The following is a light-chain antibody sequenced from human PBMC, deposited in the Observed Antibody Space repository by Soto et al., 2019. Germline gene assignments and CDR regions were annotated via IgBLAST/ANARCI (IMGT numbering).Light chain of an antibody. CDR3: QQSYSSPRT. CDR1: QSISSY. V-gene: IGKV1-39*01. Sequence: DIQMTQSPSSLSASVGDRVTITCRASQSISSYLNWYQQKPGTAPNLLIYAASRLQSGVTSRFSGSGSGTDFTLTNSSPQPDDVATYYCQQSYSSPRTFGQGTKVEIK. CDR2: AAS. J-gene: IGKJ1*01.